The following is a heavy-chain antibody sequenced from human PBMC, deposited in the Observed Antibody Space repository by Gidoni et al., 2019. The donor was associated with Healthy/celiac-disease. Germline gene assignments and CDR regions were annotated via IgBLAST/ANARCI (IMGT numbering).Heavy chain of an antibody. CDR2: INPSGGST. J-gene: IGHJ1*01. V-gene: IGHV1-46*03. D-gene: IGHD6-13*01. CDR1: GYTFTSYY. Sequence: QVQLVQSGAEVKKPGASVTVSCKASGYTFTSYYMHWVRQSPGQGLEWMGIINPSGGSTSYAQKFQGRVTMTRDTSTSTVYMELSSLRSEDTAVYYCASEYSSSWYFQHWGQGTLVTVSS. CDR3: ASEYSSSWYFQH.